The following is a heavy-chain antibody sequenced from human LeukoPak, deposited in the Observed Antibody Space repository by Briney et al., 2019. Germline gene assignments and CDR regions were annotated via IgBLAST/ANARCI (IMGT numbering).Heavy chain of an antibody. CDR3: AKGVVGANGGRADAFDI. CDR1: GFTFSDYY. Sequence: GGSLRLSCAASGFTFSDYYMSWIRQAPGKGLEWVSAISGSGGSTYYADSVKGRFTISRDNSKNTLYLQMNSLRAEDTAVYYCAKGVVGANGGRADAFDIWGQGTMVTVSS. D-gene: IGHD1-26*01. CDR2: ISGSGGST. V-gene: IGHV3-23*01. J-gene: IGHJ3*02.